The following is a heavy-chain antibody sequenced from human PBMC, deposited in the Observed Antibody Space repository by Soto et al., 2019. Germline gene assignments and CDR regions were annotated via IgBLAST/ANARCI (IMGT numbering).Heavy chain of an antibody. CDR3: AKYRYYYGSGSPPSWFDP. D-gene: IGHD3-10*01. V-gene: IGHV3-23*01. Sequence: GGSLRLSCAASGFTFGSYAMSWVGQGPGKGLEWVSAISGSGGSTYYADSVKGRFTISRDNSKNTLYLQMNSLRAEDTAVYYSAKYRYYYGSGSPPSWFDPWGQGTLVTVS. J-gene: IGHJ5*02. CDR2: ISGSGGST. CDR1: GFTFGSYA.